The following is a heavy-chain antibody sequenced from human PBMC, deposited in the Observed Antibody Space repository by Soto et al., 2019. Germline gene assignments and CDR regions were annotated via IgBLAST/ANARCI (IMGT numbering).Heavy chain of an antibody. D-gene: IGHD6-25*01. J-gene: IGHJ4*02. CDR1: GGSITTDDYF. CDR2: IFHSGNT. Sequence: QVQLQESGPGLVKPSQTLSLTCTVSGGSITTDDYFWSWIRQSPERGLEWIGFIFHSGNTFNNPSLRGRASLPVATSKNEFSLNLTSVTAADTAVYYCVREGTKISPQGYITAAGRFDHWGQGALVTVSS. V-gene: IGHV4-30-4*01. CDR3: VREGTKISPQGYITAAGRFDH.